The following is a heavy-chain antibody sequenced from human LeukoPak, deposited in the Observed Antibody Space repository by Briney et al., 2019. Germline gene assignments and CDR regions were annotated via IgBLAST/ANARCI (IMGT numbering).Heavy chain of an antibody. J-gene: IGHJ4*02. CDR3: ARGYRRLTPVG. CDR2: IYYSGST. Sequence: SETLSLTCTVSGGSISSSSYYWGWIRQPPGKGLEWIGSIYYSGSTYYNPSLKGRVTISVDTSKNQFSLKLSSVTAADTAVYYCARGYRRLTPVGWGQGTLVTVSS. CDR1: GGSISSSSYY. D-gene: IGHD6-13*01. V-gene: IGHV4-39*01.